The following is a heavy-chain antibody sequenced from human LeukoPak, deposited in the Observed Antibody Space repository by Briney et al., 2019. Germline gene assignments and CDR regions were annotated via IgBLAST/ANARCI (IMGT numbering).Heavy chain of an antibody. CDR1: GESFSGYY. V-gene: IGHV4-34*01. CDR3: AMNRVVPAAIRETYGMDV. D-gene: IGHD2-2*02. CDR2: INHSGST. J-gene: IGHJ6*02. Sequence: SETLSLTCAVYGESFSGYYWSWIRQPPGKGLEWIGEINHSGSTNYNPSLKSRVTISVDTSKNQFSLKLSSVTAADTAVYYCAMNRVVPAAIRETYGMDVWGQGTTVTVSS.